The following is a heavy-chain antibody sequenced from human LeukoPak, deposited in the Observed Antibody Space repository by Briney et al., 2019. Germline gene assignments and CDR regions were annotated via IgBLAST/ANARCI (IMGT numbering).Heavy chain of an antibody. D-gene: IGHD2-8*02. Sequence: GGSLRLSCAASGFTFSAYVMHWVRQAPGKGLECVAVISKDGNEKYYADSVKGRFSISRDNSKNTLYLQMSSLRTEDTAVYYCVRDGGYTGGWTYGAGDYWGQGNLVTVSS. CDR1: GFTFSAYV. J-gene: IGHJ4*01. CDR2: ISKDGNEK. V-gene: IGHV3-30*04. CDR3: VRDGGYTGGWTYGAGDY.